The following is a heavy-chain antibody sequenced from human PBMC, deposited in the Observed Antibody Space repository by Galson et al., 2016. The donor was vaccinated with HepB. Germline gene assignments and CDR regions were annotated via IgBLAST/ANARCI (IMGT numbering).Heavy chain of an antibody. CDR3: ARNPYSGPRYYYGLDV. J-gene: IGHJ6*02. D-gene: IGHD4-23*01. V-gene: IGHV3-74*01. Sequence: SLRLSCAASGFTFSSYWMHWARQAPGKGLMWVSRISTDGSSTRYADSVKGRFTISRDNAKNTLYLQMRSLRAEDSAMYFCARNPYSGPRYYYGLDVWGRGTMVTVSS. CDR2: ISTDGSST. CDR1: GFTFSSYW.